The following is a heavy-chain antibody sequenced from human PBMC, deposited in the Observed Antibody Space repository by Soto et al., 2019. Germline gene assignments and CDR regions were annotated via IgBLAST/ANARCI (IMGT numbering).Heavy chain of an antibody. Sequence: GASVKVSCKASGFTFTDYGISWFRQAPGQGLEWMGWISAYNGNTNYAQKFHDRVTMTTDTPTTTAYMELRSLTSDDTAVYYCASDRSSSEIGGQGTMVTLPS. J-gene: IGHJ3*02. CDR2: ISAYNGNT. V-gene: IGHV1-18*01. D-gene: IGHD6-6*01. CDR3: ASDRSSSEI. CDR1: GFTFTDYG.